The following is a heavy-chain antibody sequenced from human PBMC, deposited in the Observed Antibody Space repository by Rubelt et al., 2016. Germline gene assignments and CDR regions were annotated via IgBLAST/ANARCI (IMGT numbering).Heavy chain of an antibody. CDR2: IYYSWST. V-gene: IGHV4-59*01. J-gene: IGHJ4*02. CDR1: GGSISSYY. D-gene: IGHD5-24*01. CDR3: ARGQGRDGYIH. Sequence: QVQLQESGPGLVKPPETLSLTCTVSGGSISSYYWSWIRQPPGQGLEWIGYIYYSWSTNYNPSLKSRFTISVNTSKNQFSLKLSFVTGADTAVYYCARGQGRDGYIHWGQGTLVTVSS.